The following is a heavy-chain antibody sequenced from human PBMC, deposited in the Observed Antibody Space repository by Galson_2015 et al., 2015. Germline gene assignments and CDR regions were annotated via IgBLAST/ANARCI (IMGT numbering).Heavy chain of an antibody. D-gene: IGHD2-15*01. CDR3: AREITTGGSWYWGAFDI. CDR1: GGTLSSYA. J-gene: IGHJ3*02. Sequence: SVKVSCKASGGTLSSYAISWVRQAPGQGLKWMGGIIPIFGTANYAQKFQGRVTITADESTSTAYMELSSLRSEDTAVYYCAREITTGGSWYWGAFDIWGQGTMVTVSS. CDR2: IIPIFGTA. V-gene: IGHV1-69*13.